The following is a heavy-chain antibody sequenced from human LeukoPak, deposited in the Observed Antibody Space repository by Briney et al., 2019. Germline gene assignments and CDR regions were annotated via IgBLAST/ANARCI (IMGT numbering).Heavy chain of an antibody. CDR2: ISAYNGNT. D-gene: IGHD3-10*01. J-gene: IGHJ5*02. V-gene: IGHV1-18*01. Sequence: EASVKVSCKASGYTFTSYAMHWARQAPGQRLEWMGWISAYNGNTNYVQKLQGRVTMTTDTSTSTAYMELRSLRSDDTAVYYCARDSRRFGYFDPWGQGTLVTVSS. CDR3: ARDSRRFGYFDP. CDR1: GYTFTSYA.